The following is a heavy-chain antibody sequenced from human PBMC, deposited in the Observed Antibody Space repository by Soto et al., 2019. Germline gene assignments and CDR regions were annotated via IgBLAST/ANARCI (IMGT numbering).Heavy chain of an antibody. V-gene: IGHV1-69*06. CDR2: IIPIFGTA. D-gene: IGHD2-2*02. CDR3: AWIYCSSTSCYTSPIDY. J-gene: IGHJ4*02. CDR1: GGTFSSYA. Sequence: QVQLVQSGAEVKKPGSSVKVSCKASGGTFSSYAISWVRQAPGQGLEWMGGIIPIFGTANYAQKFQGRVTITADKSTSTAYMELSSLRSEDTAVYYCAWIYCSSTSCYTSPIDYWGQGTLVTVSS.